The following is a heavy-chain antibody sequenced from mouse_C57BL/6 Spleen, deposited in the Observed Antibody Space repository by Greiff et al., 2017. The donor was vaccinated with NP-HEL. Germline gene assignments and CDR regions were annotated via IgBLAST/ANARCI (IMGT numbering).Heavy chain of an antibody. CDR3: ARYGNYGDYFDY. CDR1: GYTFTSYW. J-gene: IGHJ2*01. V-gene: IGHV1-64*01. Sequence: VQLQQSGAELVKPGASVKLSCKASGYTFTSYWMHWVKQRPGQGLEWIGMIHPNSGSTNYNEKFKSKATLTVDKSSSTAYMQLSSLTSEDSAVYYCARYGNYGDYFDYWGQGTTLTVSS. D-gene: IGHD2-1*01. CDR2: IHPNSGST.